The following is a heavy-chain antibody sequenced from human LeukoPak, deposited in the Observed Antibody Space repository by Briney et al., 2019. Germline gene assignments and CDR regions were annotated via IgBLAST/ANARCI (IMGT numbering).Heavy chain of an antibody. Sequence: GGSLRLSCAASGFSFNNYAMSWVRQAPGKGLEWVSAISTTGGSTYYADSVKGRFTISRDSSKNTLSLQMDSLRVEDTAVYYCAKDWTTVVTPKGYYFDSWGQGTLVTVSS. CDR2: ISTTGGST. CDR1: GFSFNNYA. V-gene: IGHV3-23*01. D-gene: IGHD4-23*01. CDR3: AKDWTTVVTPKGYYFDS. J-gene: IGHJ4*02.